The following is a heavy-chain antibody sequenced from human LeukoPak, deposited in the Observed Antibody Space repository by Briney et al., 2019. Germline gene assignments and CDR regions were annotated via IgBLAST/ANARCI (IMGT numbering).Heavy chain of an antibody. CDR3: ARVRYCGGDCYPFDY. V-gene: IGHV4-59*01. CDR1: GGSFSGYY. Sequence: PSETLSLTCTVSGGSFSGYYWTWIRQPPGKGLEWIGYIYYSGSTNYNPSLKSRVTTSVDTSKNQFSLKLSPVTAADTAVYYCARVRYCGGDCYPFDYWGQGTLVTVSS. J-gene: IGHJ4*02. D-gene: IGHD2-21*01. CDR2: IYYSGST.